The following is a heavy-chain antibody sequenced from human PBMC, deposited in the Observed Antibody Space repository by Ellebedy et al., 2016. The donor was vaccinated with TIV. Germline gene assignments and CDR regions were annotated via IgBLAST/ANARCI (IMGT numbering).Heavy chain of an antibody. Sequence: GGSLRLXXAASGFTFSTYAMSWVRQAPGKGLDWIAVVYGHDGSTHYANSVKGRFTISKDSSRDILYLDMNNLRADDTAIYSCTKGAWLDSWGQGTLVTVSS. J-gene: IGHJ4*02. CDR2: VYGHDGST. CDR3: TKGAWLDS. V-gene: IGHV3-23*01. CDR1: GFTFSTYA.